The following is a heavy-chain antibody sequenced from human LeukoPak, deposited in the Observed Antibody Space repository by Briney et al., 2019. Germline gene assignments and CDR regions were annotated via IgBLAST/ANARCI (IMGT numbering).Heavy chain of an antibody. CDR1: GFTFSSYS. V-gene: IGHV3-21*01. CDR3: ARMGKWELLSGPDY. J-gene: IGHJ4*02. CDR2: ISSSSSYI. D-gene: IGHD1-26*01. Sequence: GGSLRLSCAASGFTFSSYSMNWVRQAPGKGLEWVSSISSSSSYIYYADSVKGRFTISRDNAKNSLYLQMNSLRAEDTAVYYCARMGKWELLSGPDYWGQGTLVTVCS.